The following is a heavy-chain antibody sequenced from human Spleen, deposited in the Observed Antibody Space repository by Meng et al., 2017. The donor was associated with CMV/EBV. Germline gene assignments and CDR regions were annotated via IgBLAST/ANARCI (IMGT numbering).Heavy chain of an antibody. Sequence: FTFSNYAMHWVRQAPGKGLEWVALISVDGNNKFYAASVKGRFTISRDNSENTLYLQMNSLRVEDTALYYCARVDYHHSGAYDALDMWGRGTMVTVSS. D-gene: IGHD3-22*01. CDR1: FTFSNYA. V-gene: IGHV3-30-3*01. CDR2: ISVDGNNK. J-gene: IGHJ3*02. CDR3: ARVDYHHSGAYDALDM.